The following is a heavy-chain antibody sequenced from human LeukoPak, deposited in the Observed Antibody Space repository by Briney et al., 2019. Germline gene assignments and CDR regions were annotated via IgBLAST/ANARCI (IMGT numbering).Heavy chain of an antibody. CDR3: ARSDGYGLVGI. V-gene: IGHV4-59*12. CDR1: GGSISSYY. Sequence: SETLSLTCTVSGGSISSYYWSWIRQPPGKTLEWIGSIYSSGSTYYNPSLKSRVIIIIDTPKNHFSLTLSSVTAADTAVYYCARSDGYGLVGIWGQGTMVTVSS. CDR2: IYSSGST. J-gene: IGHJ3*02. D-gene: IGHD3-10*01.